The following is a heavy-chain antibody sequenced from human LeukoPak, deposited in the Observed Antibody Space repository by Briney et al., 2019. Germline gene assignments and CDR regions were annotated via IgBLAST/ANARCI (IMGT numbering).Heavy chain of an antibody. CDR1: GFTFSTYW. V-gene: IGHV3-7*01. CDR2: MNQDGREK. J-gene: IGHJ3*02. CDR3: ARSAFHI. Sequence: GGSLRLSCAASGFTFSTYWMSSVRQAPGKGLEWVADMNQDGREKNYVDSVKGRFTISRDNAKNSLYLQMNSLRVEDTAVYHCARSAFHIWGQGTMVTVSS.